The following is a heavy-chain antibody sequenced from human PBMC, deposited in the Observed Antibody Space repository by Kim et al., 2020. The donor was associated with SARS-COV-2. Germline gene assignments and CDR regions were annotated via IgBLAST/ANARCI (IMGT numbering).Heavy chain of an antibody. V-gene: IGHV3-7*04. D-gene: IGHD3-22*01. J-gene: IGHJ4*02. CDR3: ARETLDVSSGYYPNY. Sequence: DSVKGRFTISRDNAKNSLYLQMNSLRAEDTAVYYCARETLDVSSGYYPNYWGQGTLVTVSS.